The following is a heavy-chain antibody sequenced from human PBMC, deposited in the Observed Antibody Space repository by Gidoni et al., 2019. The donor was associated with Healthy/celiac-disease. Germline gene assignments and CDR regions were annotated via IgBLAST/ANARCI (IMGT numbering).Heavy chain of an antibody. D-gene: IGHD3-10*01. CDR3: ARDRRVGYYYGSGSYEGVSY. V-gene: IGHV3-21*01. CDR2: ISSSSSYI. J-gene: IGHJ4*02. Sequence: EVQLVESGGGLVKPGGSLRRSCAASGFPFSSYSMNWVRQAPGKGLEWVSSISSSSSYIYYADSVKGRFTISRDNAKNSLYLQMNSLRAEDTAVYYCARDRRVGYYYGSGSYEGVSYWGQGTLVTVSS. CDR1: GFPFSSYS.